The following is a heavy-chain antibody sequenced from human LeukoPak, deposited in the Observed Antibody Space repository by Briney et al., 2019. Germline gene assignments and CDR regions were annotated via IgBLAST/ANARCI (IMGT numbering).Heavy chain of an antibody. Sequence: SETLSLTCTVSGGSISSYYWSWIRPPPGKGLEWIGYIYYSWSTNYNPSLKSLVTISIDTSKNQFSLKLGSVTAADTAVYYCVRATGWRDDFDIWGQGTMVTVSS. CDR2: IYYSWST. CDR1: GGSISSYY. V-gene: IGHV4-59*01. J-gene: IGHJ3*02. D-gene: IGHD6-19*01. CDR3: VRATGWRDDFDI.